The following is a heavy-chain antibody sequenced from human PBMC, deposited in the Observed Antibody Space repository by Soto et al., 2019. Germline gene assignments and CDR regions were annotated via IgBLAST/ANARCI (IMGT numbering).Heavy chain of an antibody. Sequence: QVQLQESGPGLVKPSETLSLTCTVSGGSIRGYYWTWIRQPPGKGREWLAYIYSGGTTDSNPSLNSRVTMSVDTSKNQFSLNLSSVTAADTAVCFCARVWLSTGDYVDYFDYWGPGTLVIVSS. V-gene: IGHV4-59*01. D-gene: IGHD3-16*01. CDR2: IYSGGTT. CDR3: ARVWLSTGDYVDYFDY. J-gene: IGHJ4*02. CDR1: GGSIRGYY.